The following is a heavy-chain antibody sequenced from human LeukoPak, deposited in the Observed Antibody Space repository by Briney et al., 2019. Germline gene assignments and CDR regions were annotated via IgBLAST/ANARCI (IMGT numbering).Heavy chain of an antibody. CDR1: GFTVSSNY. Sequence: PGGSLRLSCAASGFTVSSNYMSWVRQAPGKGLEWISVIYSGGSTYYADSVKGRFTISRDNSKNTLYLQMNSLRAEDTAMYYCARWASSPGDYYMDVWGKGTTVTVSS. CDR2: IYSGGST. CDR3: ARWASSPGDYYMDV. D-gene: IGHD2-2*01. J-gene: IGHJ6*03. V-gene: IGHV3-53*01.